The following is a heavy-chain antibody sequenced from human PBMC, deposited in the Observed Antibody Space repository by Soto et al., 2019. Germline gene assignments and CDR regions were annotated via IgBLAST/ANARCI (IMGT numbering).Heavy chain of an antibody. CDR3: ARGSVRGVITGTFDP. CDR1: GFTFSSYA. J-gene: IGHJ5*02. CDR2: ISYDGSNK. Sequence: ESGGGVVQPGRSLRLSCAASGFTFSSYAMHWVRQAPGKGLEWVAVISYDGSNKYYADSVKGRFTISRDNSKNTLYLQMNSLRAEDTAVYYCARGSVRGVITGTFDPWGQGTLVTLSS. D-gene: IGHD3-10*01. V-gene: IGHV3-30-3*01.